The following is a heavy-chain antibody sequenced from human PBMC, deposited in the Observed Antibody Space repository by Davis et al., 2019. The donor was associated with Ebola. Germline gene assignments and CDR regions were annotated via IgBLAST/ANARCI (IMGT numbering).Heavy chain of an antibody. CDR3: VKATYSSLYGFDY. Sequence: GGSLRLSCAASGFTFSSYAMSWVRQAPGKGLEWVSAISGSGGSTYYADSVKGRFTISRDNSKNTLYLQMNSLRAEDTAVYYCVKATYSSLYGFDYWGQGTLVTVSS. D-gene: IGHD6-19*01. CDR1: GFTFSSYA. CDR2: ISGSGGST. J-gene: IGHJ4*02. V-gene: IGHV3-23*01.